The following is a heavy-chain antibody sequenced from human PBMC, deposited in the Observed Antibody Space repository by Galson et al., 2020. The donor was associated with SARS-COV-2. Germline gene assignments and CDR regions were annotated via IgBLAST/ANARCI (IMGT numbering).Heavy chain of an antibody. Sequence: GGSLRLSCAASGLTFSACAMHWVRQAPGKGLEWVAVISYDGSNKFYAASVRGRCTISRDNYRNTLSLQMYTLRAEDTAVYYCAKDIRSGTAMSFHYYGLDVWGQGTTVTVSS. CDR3: AKDIRSGTAMSFHYYGLDV. J-gene: IGHJ6*02. D-gene: IGHD5-18*01. CDR1: GLTFSACA. V-gene: IGHV3-30*18. CDR2: ISYDGSNK.